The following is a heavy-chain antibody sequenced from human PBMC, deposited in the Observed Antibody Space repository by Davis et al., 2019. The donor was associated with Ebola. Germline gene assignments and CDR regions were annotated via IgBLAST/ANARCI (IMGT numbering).Heavy chain of an antibody. CDR2: INPSGGST. CDR1: GYTFTSYY. D-gene: IGHD1-7*01. J-gene: IGHJ4*02. Sequence: ASVKVSCKASGYTFTSYYMHWVRQASGQGLEWMGIINPSGGSTSYAQKFQGRVTMTRDTSTSTVYMELSSLRSEDTAVYYCARGQLELRTSSYYFDYWGQGTLVTVSS. V-gene: IGHV1-46*01. CDR3: ARGQLELRTSSYYFDY.